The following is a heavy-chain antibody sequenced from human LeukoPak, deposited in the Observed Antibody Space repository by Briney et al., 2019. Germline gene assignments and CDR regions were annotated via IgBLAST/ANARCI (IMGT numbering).Heavy chain of an antibody. Sequence: SSETLSLTCGVSGGSISSYYWSWIRQPPGKGLEWIGYIYYSGSTNYNPSLKSRVTISVDTSKNQFSLKLSSVTAADTAVYYCARGLMGDYWGQGTLVTVSS. D-gene: IGHD2-8*01. J-gene: IGHJ4*02. CDR3: ARGLMGDY. V-gene: IGHV4-59*01. CDR1: GGSISSYY. CDR2: IYYSGST.